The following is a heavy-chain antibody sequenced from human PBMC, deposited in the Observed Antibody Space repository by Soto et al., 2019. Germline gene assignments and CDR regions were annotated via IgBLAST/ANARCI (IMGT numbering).Heavy chain of an antibody. D-gene: IGHD3-22*01. Sequence: GGSLRLSCAASGFTLSSYGMHWVRQAPGKGLEWVAVISYDGSNKYYADSVKGRFTISRDNSKNTLYLQMNSLRAEDTAVYYCAKDPGHYDSSGYPYYFDYWGQGTLVTVSS. CDR1: GFTLSSYG. J-gene: IGHJ4*02. CDR2: ISYDGSNK. CDR3: AKDPGHYDSSGYPYYFDY. V-gene: IGHV3-30*18.